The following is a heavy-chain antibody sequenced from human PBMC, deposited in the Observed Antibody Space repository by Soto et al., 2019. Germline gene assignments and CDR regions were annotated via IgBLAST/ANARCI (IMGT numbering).Heavy chain of an antibody. CDR3: ASPLPQVADRPYYYYGMDV. J-gene: IGHJ6*02. V-gene: IGHV3-53*01. CDR2: IYSGGST. CDR1: GFTVSSNY. Sequence: GGSLRLSCAASGFTVSSNYMSWVRQAPGKGLEWVSVIYSGGSTYYADSVKGRFTISRDNSKNTLYLQMNSLRAEDTAVYYCASPLPQVADRPYYYYGMDVWGQGT. D-gene: IGHD6-6*01.